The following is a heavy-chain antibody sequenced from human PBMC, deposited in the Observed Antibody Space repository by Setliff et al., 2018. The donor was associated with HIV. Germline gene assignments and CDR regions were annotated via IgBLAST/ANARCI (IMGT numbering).Heavy chain of an antibody. CDR3: ARLGTSGWYSYFDY. V-gene: IGHV4-34*01. D-gene: IGHD6-19*01. J-gene: IGHJ4*02. CDR1: GGSFSGYY. Sequence: SETLSLTCAVYGGSFSGYYWSWIRQPPGKGLEWIGEINHSGSTNYNPSLKSRVTISMDTAKSQFSLKLTSVTAADTSIYHCARLGTSGWYSYFDYWGQGILVTVSS. CDR2: INHSGST.